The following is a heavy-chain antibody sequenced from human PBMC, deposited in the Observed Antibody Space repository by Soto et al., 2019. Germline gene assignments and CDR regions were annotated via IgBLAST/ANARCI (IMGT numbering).Heavy chain of an antibody. D-gene: IGHD2-2*01. V-gene: IGHV3-23*01. CDR3: VRWRPVMRGFDS. J-gene: IGHJ4*02. CDR2: MSGSGDST. CDR1: GFMFSSYA. Sequence: EEQVLEAGGGLTQPGRSLRLSCAASGFMFSSYAVTWVRQAPGKGLEWVSSMSGSGDSTFYADSVKGRFTIYRDNLKNNLYLQRRSLIVEDTAMYYCVRWRPVMRGFDSWGQGTLVTVSS.